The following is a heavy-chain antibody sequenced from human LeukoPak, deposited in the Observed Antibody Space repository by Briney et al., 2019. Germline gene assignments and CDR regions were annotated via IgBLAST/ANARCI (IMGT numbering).Heavy chain of an antibody. CDR3: ARDRYRYGGNTADY. J-gene: IGHJ4*02. D-gene: IGHD4-23*01. CDR1: GFTFSSFA. CDR2: ISSSRGIT. V-gene: IGHV3-23*01. Sequence: GGSLRLSCAASGFTFSSFAMSWVRQAPGRGMEWVSLISSSRGITDYADSVKGRFTISRDNSKNTLYLQMNSLRAEDTAVYYCARDRYRYGGNTADYWGQGTLVTVSS.